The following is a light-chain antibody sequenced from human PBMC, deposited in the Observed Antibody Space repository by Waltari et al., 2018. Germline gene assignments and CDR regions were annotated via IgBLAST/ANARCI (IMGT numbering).Light chain of an antibody. CDR1: SSDIGGSTY. J-gene: IGLJ2*01. CDR2: EVN. CDR3: SSFANNKRI. V-gene: IGLV2-8*01. Sequence: QSALAQPPSASGPPGKSITVSCTGTSSDIGGSTYDSWFQQHPGRGPRLIIYEVNQRPSWVPARFSGSQSGNTAFLTVSGLQPEDEAHYHCSSFANNKRIFGGGTKLTVL.